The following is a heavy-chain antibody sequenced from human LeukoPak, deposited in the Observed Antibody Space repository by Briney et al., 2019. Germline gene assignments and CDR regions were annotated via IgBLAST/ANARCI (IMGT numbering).Heavy chain of an antibody. CDR3: AKDLRYFDWLSTPYYFDY. V-gene: IGHV3-23*01. D-gene: IGHD3-9*01. J-gene: IGHJ4*02. CDR2: ISGSGGST. CDR1: GFTFSSYA. Sequence: GGSLRLSCAASGFTFSSYAMSWVRQAPGKGLEWVSAISGSGGSTYYADSVKGRFTISGDNSKNTLYLQMNSLRAEDTAVYYCAKDLRYFDWLSTPYYFDYWGQGTLVTVSS.